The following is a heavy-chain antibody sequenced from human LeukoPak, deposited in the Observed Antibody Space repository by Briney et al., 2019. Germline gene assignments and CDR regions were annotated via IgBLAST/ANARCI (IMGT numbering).Heavy chain of an antibody. CDR1: GFTFSDYY. J-gene: IGHJ3*02. CDR2: ISSSGSTI. D-gene: IGHD1-26*01. Sequence: SGGSLRLSCAASGFTFSDYYMSWIRQAPGKGLEWVSYISSSGSTIYYADSVKGRFTISRDNAKNSLYLQMNSLRAEDTAVYYCARELVGATNNDAFDIWGQGTMVTVSS. V-gene: IGHV3-11*01. CDR3: ARELVGATNNDAFDI.